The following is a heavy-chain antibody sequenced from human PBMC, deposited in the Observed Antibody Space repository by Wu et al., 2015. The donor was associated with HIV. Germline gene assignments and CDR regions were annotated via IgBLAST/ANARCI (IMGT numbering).Heavy chain of an antibody. J-gene: IGHJ4*02. CDR2: INPDSGDT. Sequence: QVQLVQSGTEMKKSGASMKVSCKTSGYTFTGYYIHWVRQAPGQGLEWMGWINPDSGDTNYAQKFQGRVTMTRDTSISTAYMELSRLRSDDTAVYYCARDLGGYAPPPNYWGQGTLVTVSS. CDR1: GYTFTGYY. CDR3: ARDLGGYAPPPNY. V-gene: IGHV1-2*02. D-gene: IGHD5-12*01.